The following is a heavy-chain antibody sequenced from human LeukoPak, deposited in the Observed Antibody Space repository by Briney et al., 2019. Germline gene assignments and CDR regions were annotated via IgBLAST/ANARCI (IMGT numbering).Heavy chain of an antibody. CDR2: IYYDDSET. CDR1: GYSFTNYW. Sequence: GESLKISCKGGGYSFTNYWIVWVRQMPGKGLEWMGVIYYDDSETQYSPSFQGQVTISVDKSISTVYLQWSSLKASDTAMYYCARRFGYYMDVWGKGTTVTVSS. CDR3: ARRFGYYMDV. V-gene: IGHV5-51*01. D-gene: IGHD3-16*01. J-gene: IGHJ6*03.